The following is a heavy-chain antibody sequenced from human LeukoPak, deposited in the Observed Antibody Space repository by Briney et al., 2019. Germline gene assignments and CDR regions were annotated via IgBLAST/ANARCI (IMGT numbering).Heavy chain of an antibody. J-gene: IGHJ4*02. V-gene: IGHV1-69*01. CDR1: GGTFSSYA. Sequence: SSVKVSCKATGGTFSSYAISWVRQAPGQGLEWMGGIIPIFGTANYAQKFQGRVTITADESTSTGYMELSSLRSEDTAVYYSASKRGYSYGLDYWGQGTLVTVSS. CDR2: IIPIFGTA. CDR3: ASKRGYSYGLDY. D-gene: IGHD5-18*01.